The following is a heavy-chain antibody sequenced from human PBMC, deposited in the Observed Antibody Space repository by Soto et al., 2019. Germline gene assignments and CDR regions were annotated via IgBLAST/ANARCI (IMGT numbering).Heavy chain of an antibody. CDR3: ARDNITFLDY. Sequence: PGGSLRLSCAASGFTFSSYGMHWVRQAPGKGLEWVAVIWYDGSNKYYADSVKGRFTISRDNSKNSLYLQMNSLISEDTAVYYCARDNITFLDYWGQGTLVTVSS. V-gene: IGHV3-33*08. J-gene: IGHJ4*02. CDR1: GFTFSSYG. CDR2: IWYDGSNK. D-gene: IGHD3-3*01.